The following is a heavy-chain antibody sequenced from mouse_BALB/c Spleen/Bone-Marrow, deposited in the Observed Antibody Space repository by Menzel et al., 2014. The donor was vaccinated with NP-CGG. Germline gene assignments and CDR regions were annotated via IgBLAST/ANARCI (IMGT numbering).Heavy chain of an antibody. Sequence: EVKLVESGGGLVQPGGSLKLSCAASGFDFSRYWMSWVRRAPGKGLEWIGEINPDSSTINYTPSLKDKLIISRDNAKNTLYLQMSKVRSEDTALYYCARLSYYGRFAYWGQGTLVTVSA. CDR3: ARLSYYGRFAY. CDR1: GFDFSRYW. J-gene: IGHJ3*01. CDR2: INPDSSTI. D-gene: IGHD1-1*01. V-gene: IGHV4-1*02.